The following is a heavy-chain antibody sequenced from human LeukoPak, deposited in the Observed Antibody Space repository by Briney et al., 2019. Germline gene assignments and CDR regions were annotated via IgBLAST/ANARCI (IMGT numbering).Heavy chain of an antibody. D-gene: IGHD3-3*01. J-gene: IGHJ4*02. V-gene: IGHV3-23*01. CDR2: ISGSGGST. CDR1: GFTFSSYA. CDR3: AKDGAGLSYDFWSGYHLDY. Sequence: GGSLRLSCAASGFTFSSYAMSWVRQAPGKGLEWVSAISGSGGSTYYADSVKGRFTISRGNSKNTLYLQMNSLRAEDTAVYYCAKDGAGLSYDFWSGYHLDYWGQGTLVTVSS.